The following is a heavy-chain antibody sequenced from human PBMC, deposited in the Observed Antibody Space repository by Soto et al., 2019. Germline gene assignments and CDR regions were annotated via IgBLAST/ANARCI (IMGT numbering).Heavy chain of an antibody. CDR3: AKDFSTSWDAFYS. CDR1: GFTFDAYA. V-gene: IGHV3-9*01. Sequence: EVQLVESGGGLVQPGRSLRLSCAASGFTFDAYAMHWVRQAPGKGLEWVSGISWNSGSIGYADSVKGRFTISRDNAKNSLYLQMNSLRAEDTSLYYVAKDFSTSWDAFYSRGQGTMVSVSS. CDR2: ISWNSGSI. J-gene: IGHJ3*02. D-gene: IGHD2-2*01.